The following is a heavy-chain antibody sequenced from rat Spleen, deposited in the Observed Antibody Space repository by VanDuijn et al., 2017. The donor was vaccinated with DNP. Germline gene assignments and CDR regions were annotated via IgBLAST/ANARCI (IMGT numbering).Heavy chain of an antibody. Sequence: EVQLVESGGGLVQPGRSLKLSCAASGFTFSDYYMAWVRQAPTKGLEWVATISYDGSSTYYRDSVKGRFTISRDNAKSTLYLQMDSLRSEDTATYYCTTAGAAWGQGTSVTVSS. J-gene: IGHJ4*01. CDR3: TTAGAA. CDR1: GFTFSDYY. CDR2: ISYDGSST. D-gene: IGHD5-1*01. V-gene: IGHV5-20*01.